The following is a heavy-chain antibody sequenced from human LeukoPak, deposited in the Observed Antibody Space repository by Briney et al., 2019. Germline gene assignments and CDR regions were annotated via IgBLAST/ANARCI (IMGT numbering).Heavy chain of an antibody. V-gene: IGHV3-33*06. J-gene: IGHJ1*01. D-gene: IGHD4-11*01. Sequence: GGSLRLSCAASGFTFSHYGMHWVRQTPGAGLEWVAVIWSDGSDKYYAKSVKGRFTISRDNSKNSLFLQMNSLRAEDTAVYYCAKDAQRGFDYSNSLQNWGQGILITVSS. CDR1: GFTFSHYG. CDR3: AKDAQRGFDYSNSLQN. CDR2: IWSDGSDK.